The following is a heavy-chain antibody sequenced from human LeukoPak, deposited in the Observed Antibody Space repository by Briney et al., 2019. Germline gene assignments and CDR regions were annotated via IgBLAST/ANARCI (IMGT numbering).Heavy chain of an antibody. CDR3: AKVGYSGYAHFDY. V-gene: IGHV3-30*02. J-gene: IGHJ4*02. CDR2: IRYDGNNK. D-gene: IGHD5-12*01. CDR1: GFTFNTYG. Sequence: PGGSLRLSCAASGFTFNTYGIHWVRQAPGKGLEWVAFIRYDGNNKYYADSVKGRFTISRDNSKNTVYLQMNSLRAEDTALYYCAKVGYSGYAHFDYWGQGTLVTVSS.